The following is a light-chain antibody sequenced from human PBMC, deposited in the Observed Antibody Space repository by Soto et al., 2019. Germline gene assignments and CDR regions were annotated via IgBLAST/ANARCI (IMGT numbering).Light chain of an antibody. CDR2: EVS. J-gene: IGLJ3*02. V-gene: IGLV2-14*01. CDR3: SSYTTSYNQV. CDR1: SSDVGGYNY. Sequence: QSALTQPASVSGSPGQSITISCTGSSSDVGGYNYVSWYQHHPGKVPKLMIYEVSNRPSGVSNRFSGSKSGNTASLSISGLQAEDEADYYCSSYTTSYNQVFGGGTKLTVL.